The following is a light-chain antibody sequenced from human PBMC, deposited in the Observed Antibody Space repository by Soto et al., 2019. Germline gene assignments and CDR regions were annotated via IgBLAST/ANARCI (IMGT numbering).Light chain of an antibody. CDR3: QQHGSSLPRYT. CDR1: QSITNNY. CDR2: TAS. V-gene: IGKV3-20*01. J-gene: IGKJ2*01. Sequence: EIVLTQSPGTLSLSPGERATLSCRTSQSITNNYVAWYQQKRGQPPRLLIYTASNRATGTPDRFSGSGSGTDFTLTISRVEPEDFAVSYCQQHGSSLPRYTFGQGTKLDIK.